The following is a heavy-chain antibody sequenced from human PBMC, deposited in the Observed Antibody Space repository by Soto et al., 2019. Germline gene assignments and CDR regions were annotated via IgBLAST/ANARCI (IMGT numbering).Heavy chain of an antibody. J-gene: IGHJ4*02. Sequence: QVQLVQSGAEVKKPGASVKVSCKASGYTFTSYDINWVRQATGQGHEWMGWVNPNNGHTGDAQKFQGRVNMTKNTSKSTAYMELDSLRSEDSAVYYCVRLFFYGSGIWVEWGQGTLVTVSS. CDR3: VRLFFYGSGIWVE. D-gene: IGHD3-10*01. CDR1: GYTFTSYD. CDR2: VNPNNGHT. V-gene: IGHV1-8*01.